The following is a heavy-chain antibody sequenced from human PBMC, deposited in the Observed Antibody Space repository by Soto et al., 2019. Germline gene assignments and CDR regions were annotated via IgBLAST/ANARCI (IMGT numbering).Heavy chain of an antibody. CDR3: TTVSYYDSSGYAFDI. J-gene: IGHJ3*02. D-gene: IGHD3-22*01. V-gene: IGHV3-15*01. CDR2: IKSKTDGGTT. CDR1: GFTFSSAW. Sequence: GGSLRLSCAVSGFTFSSAWMSWVRQTPGKGPERVGRIKSKTDGGTTDHAAPVKGRFTISRDDSKKTLHLQMNSLKTEATAAYYCTTVSYYDSSGYAFDIWGQGTVVTVSS.